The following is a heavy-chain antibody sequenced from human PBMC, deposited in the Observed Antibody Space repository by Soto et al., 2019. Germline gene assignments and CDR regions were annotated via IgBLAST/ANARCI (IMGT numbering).Heavy chain of an antibody. V-gene: IGHV1-3*01. J-gene: IGHJ6*02. CDR3: AREARYYYDSSGYSQPYYYYGMDV. D-gene: IGHD3-22*01. Sequence: ASVKVSCKASGYTFTSYAMHWVRQAPGQRLEWMGWINAGNGNTKYSQKFQGRVTITRDASASTAYMELSSLRSEDTAVYYCAREARYYYDSSGYSQPYYYYGMDVWGQGTTVTVSS. CDR2: INAGNGNT. CDR1: GYTFTSYA.